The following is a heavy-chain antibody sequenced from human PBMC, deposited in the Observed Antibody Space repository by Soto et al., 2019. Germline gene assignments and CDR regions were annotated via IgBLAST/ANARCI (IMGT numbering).Heavy chain of an antibody. CDR1: GFTFSTYW. D-gene: IGHD6-6*01. Sequence: EVQLVESGGGLVQPGGSLRLSCAASGFTFSTYWMHWVRQAPGKGPVWVSRIETDGSRTTYADSVKGRFTISRDNAKNMMYLQMNSLRVEYTAVYYCVRDRPHNWFDPWGQGTLVTVSS. CDR3: VRDRPHNWFDP. V-gene: IGHV3-74*03. CDR2: IETDGSRT. J-gene: IGHJ5*02.